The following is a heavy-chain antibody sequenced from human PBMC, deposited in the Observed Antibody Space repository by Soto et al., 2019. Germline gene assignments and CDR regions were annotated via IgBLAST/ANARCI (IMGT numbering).Heavy chain of an antibody. J-gene: IGHJ5*02. CDR2: IFYLGSS. Sequence: SETLSLSFTVSCDSIISGDFYCGWVRQPPVKGLEWIGSIFYLGSSYYNPSLKSRVTMSVDASKNQFSLRLRSVTAADTALYFCARHYLGLRGNNWIDPWGQGIVV. CDR3: ARHYLGLRGNNWIDP. CDR1: CDSIISGDFY. D-gene: IGHD2-21*02. V-gene: IGHV4-39*01.